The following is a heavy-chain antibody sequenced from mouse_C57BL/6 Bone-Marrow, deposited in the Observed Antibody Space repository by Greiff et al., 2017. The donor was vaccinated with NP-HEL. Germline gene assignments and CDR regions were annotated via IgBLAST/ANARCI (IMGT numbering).Heavy chain of an antibody. Sequence: QVQLKQSGAELARPGASVKLSCKASGYTFTSYGISWVKQRTGQGLEWIGEIYPRSGNTYYNEKFKGKATLTADKSSSTAYMELRSLTSEDSAVYFCASGIYYEAYWGQGTLVTVSA. CDR2: IYPRSGNT. CDR3: ASGIYYEAY. CDR1: GYTFTSYG. D-gene: IGHD2-4*01. J-gene: IGHJ3*01. V-gene: IGHV1-81*01.